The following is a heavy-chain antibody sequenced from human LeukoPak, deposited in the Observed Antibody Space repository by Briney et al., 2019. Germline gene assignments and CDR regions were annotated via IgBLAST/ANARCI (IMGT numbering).Heavy chain of an antibody. CDR2: IYYSGST. CDR1: GGSISSYY. D-gene: IGHD6-19*01. CDR3: ARVAVAGTFDP. V-gene: IGHV4-59*01. J-gene: IGHJ5*02. Sequence: SETLSLTCTVSGGSISSYYWSWIRQPPGKGLEWIGHIYYSGSTNYNPSLKSRVTISVDTSKNQFSLKLSSVTAADTAVYYCARVAVAGTFDPWGQGTLVTVSS.